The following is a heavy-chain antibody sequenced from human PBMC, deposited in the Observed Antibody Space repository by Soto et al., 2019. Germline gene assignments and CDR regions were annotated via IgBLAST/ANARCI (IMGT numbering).Heavy chain of an antibody. Sequence: SETLSLTCAVYGGSFSGYYWSWIRQPPGKGLEWIGEINHSGSTNYNPSLKSRVTISVDTSKNQFSLKLSSVTAADTAVYYCARGDWEAFDIWGQGTMVTV. CDR1: GGSFSGYY. D-gene: IGHD1-26*01. V-gene: IGHV4-34*01. CDR3: ARGDWEAFDI. J-gene: IGHJ3*02. CDR2: INHSGST.